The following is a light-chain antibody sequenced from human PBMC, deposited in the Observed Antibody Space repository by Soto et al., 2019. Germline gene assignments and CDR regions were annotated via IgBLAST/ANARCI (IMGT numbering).Light chain of an antibody. CDR3: HQYFSTPLT. CDR1: QTLLSSFDNQNY. V-gene: IGKV4-1*01. Sequence: DFVLTQSPDSLAVSLGERATINCRSSQTLLSSFDNQNYLAWSRQRPGQPPELLVYWASTRESGVPDRFSGSGSGTEFTLTISSLQAEDVAVYYCHQYFSTPLTFGGGTKLEIK. CDR2: WAS. J-gene: IGKJ4*01.